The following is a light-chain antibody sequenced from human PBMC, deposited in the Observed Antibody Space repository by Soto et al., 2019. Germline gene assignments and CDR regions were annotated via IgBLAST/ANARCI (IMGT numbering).Light chain of an antibody. Sequence: DIQMTQSPSTLSASVGDRVTITCRASQSINNWLAWYQQKPGKAPKLLIYRASSSENGVPSRFSGRGSGTEFIFTITSLQPDDFATYYCQQYSSASTFGQGTKVEI. V-gene: IGKV1-5*03. CDR1: QSINNW. CDR3: QQYSSAST. J-gene: IGKJ1*01. CDR2: RAS.